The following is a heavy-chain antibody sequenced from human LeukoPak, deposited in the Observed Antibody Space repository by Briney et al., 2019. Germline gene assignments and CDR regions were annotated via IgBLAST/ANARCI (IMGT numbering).Heavy chain of an antibody. CDR2: INPNSGGT. V-gene: IGHV1-2*02. D-gene: IGHD3-22*01. J-gene: IGHJ4*02. Sequence: ASVKVSCKASGYTFTGYYMHWVRQAPGQGLEWMGWINPNSGGTNYAQKFQGRVTMTRDTSISTAYMGLSRLRSDDTAVYYCARTYYYDSSVNYFDYWGQGTLVTVSS. CDR1: GYTFTGYY. CDR3: ARTYYYDSSVNYFDY.